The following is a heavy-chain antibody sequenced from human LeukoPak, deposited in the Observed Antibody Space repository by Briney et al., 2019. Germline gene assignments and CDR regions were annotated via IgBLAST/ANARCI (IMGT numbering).Heavy chain of an antibody. D-gene: IGHD3-16*01. CDR2: IYPGDSDT. Sequence: GESLKISCKASGYSFTNYWIDWVRQVPGKGLEWMGIIYPGDSDTRYSPSFQRQVTISADKSISTAYLQWSSLKASDTAMYYCARQRFTTRAYAGNWFDPWGQGTLVTVSS. V-gene: IGHV5-51*01. CDR1: GYSFTNYW. J-gene: IGHJ5*02. CDR3: ARQRFTTRAYAGNWFDP.